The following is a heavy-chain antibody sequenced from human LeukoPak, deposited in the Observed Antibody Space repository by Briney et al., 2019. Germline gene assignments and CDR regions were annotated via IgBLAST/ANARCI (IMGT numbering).Heavy chain of an antibody. CDR3: ARDRVGATNWFDP. V-gene: IGHV4-4*09. CDR1: GTSITPYS. Sequence: SETLSLTCSVSGTSITPYSWSWIRQPPGRGLEWIGYFYTSGNTHQNPSLKSRVTMSIDASKNQFSLKLSSVTAADTAVYYCARDRVGATNWFDPWGQGTLVTVSS. J-gene: IGHJ5*02. D-gene: IGHD1-26*01. CDR2: FYTSGNT.